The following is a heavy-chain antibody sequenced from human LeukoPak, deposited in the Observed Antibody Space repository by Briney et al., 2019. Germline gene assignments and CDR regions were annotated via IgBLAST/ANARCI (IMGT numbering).Heavy chain of an antibody. Sequence: PSETLSLTCAVYGGSFSGYYWSWIRQPPGKGLEWIGEINHSGSTNYNPSLKSRVTISVDTSKNQFSLKLSSVTAADTAVYYCASLNKIAQAHYMDVWGKGTTVTVSS. V-gene: IGHV4-34*01. CDR2: INHSGST. J-gene: IGHJ6*03. D-gene: IGHD2/OR15-2a*01. CDR1: GGSFSGYY. CDR3: ASLNKIAQAHYMDV.